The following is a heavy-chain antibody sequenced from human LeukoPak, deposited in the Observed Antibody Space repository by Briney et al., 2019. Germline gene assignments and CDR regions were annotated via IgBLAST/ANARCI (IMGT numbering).Heavy chain of an antibody. D-gene: IGHD2-2*01. V-gene: IGHV1-18*01. CDR3: ARDIEYQLLFDYCYYGMDV. J-gene: IGHJ6*02. Sequence: GASVKVSCKASGYTFTSYGISWVRQAPGQGLEWRGWISAYNGNTNYAQKLQGRVTMTTDTSTSTAYMELRSLRSDDTAVYYCARDIEYQLLFDYCYYGMDVWGQGTTVTVSS. CDR2: ISAYNGNT. CDR1: GYTFTSYG.